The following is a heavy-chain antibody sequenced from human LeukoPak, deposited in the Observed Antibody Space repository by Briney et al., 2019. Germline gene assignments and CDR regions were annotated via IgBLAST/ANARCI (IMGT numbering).Heavy chain of an antibody. Sequence: PSETLSLTCAVFGGSFSGYFWSWIRQPPGKGLEWIGSIYYSGSTYYNPSLKSRVTISVDTSKNQFSLKLSSVTAADTAVYYCARADSEGSLFDYWGQGTLVTVSS. CDR3: ARADSEGSLFDY. V-gene: IGHV4-34*01. D-gene: IGHD2-15*01. CDR1: GGSFSGYF. J-gene: IGHJ4*02. CDR2: IYYSGST.